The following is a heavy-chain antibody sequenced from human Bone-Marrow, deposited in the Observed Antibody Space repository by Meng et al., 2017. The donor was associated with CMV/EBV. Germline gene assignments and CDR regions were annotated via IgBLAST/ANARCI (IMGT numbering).Heavy chain of an antibody. D-gene: IGHD4-23*01. CDR1: GGSFSGYY. CDR2: INHSGST. V-gene: IGHV4-34*01. J-gene: IGHJ6*02. Sequence: SEPLSLTCAVYGGSFSGYYWSWIRQPPGKGLEWIGEINHSGSTNYNPSLKSRVTISVDTSKNQFSLNLSSVTAADTAVYYCARCNSNYYYYGMDVWGQGTTVTVSS. CDR3: ARCNSNYYYYGMDV.